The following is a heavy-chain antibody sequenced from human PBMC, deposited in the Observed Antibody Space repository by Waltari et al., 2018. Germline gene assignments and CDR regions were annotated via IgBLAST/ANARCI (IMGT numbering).Heavy chain of an antibody. CDR1: GGSISSYY. CDR2: IYYSGST. D-gene: IGHD6-13*01. Sequence: QVQLQESGPGLVKPSETLSLTCTVSGGSISSYYWSWIRQPPGKGLEWIGYIYYSGSTNYNPSLKSRVTISVDTSKNQFSLKLSSVTAADTAVYYCARVSSPGIAAAGRNNWFDPWGQGTLVTVSS. J-gene: IGHJ5*02. CDR3: ARVSSPGIAAAGRNNWFDP. V-gene: IGHV4-59*01.